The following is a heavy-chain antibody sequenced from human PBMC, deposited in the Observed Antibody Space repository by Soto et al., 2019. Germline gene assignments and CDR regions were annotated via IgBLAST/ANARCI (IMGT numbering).Heavy chain of an antibody. CDR1: GSRFTAHF. V-gene: IGHV1-2*02. CDR2: INTNTGET. J-gene: IGHJ5*02. D-gene: IGHD6-13*01. CDR3: ARGGSWYET. Sequence: QVQLVQSGAEVKRSGASVKVSCKASGSRFTAHFMHWVRQAPGQGLEWMGWINTNTGETNYSPKFKGRVTMTRDTSTVTVYMELRSLTSHDTAVYYCARGGSWYETWGQGTRVAVSS.